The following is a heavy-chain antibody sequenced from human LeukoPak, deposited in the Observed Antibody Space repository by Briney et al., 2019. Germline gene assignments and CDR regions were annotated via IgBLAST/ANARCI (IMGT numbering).Heavy chain of an antibody. V-gene: IGHV4-4*07. CDR3: ARETWLGGYFQH. D-gene: IGHD4-23*01. Sequence: SETLSLTCTVPGGSISSYYWSWIRQPAGKGLEWIGRIYTSGSTNYNPPLKSRVTMSVDTSKNQFSLKLSSVTAADTAVYYCARETWLGGYFQHWGQGTLVTVSS. CDR1: GGSISSYY. J-gene: IGHJ1*01. CDR2: IYTSGST.